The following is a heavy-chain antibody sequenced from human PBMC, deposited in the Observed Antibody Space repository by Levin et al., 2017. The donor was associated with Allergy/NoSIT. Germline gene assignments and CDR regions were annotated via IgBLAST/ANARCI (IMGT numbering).Heavy chain of an antibody. CDR1: GGSISSSSYY. CDR3: VWTRSAWTDWFDP. V-gene: IGHV4-39*02. D-gene: IGHD3-3*01. Sequence: SETLSLTCTVSGGSISSSSYYWGWIRQPPGKGLEWIGTIYHSGRTYYNSSLKSRLTISLDTSKNHFSLRLSPVTAADTAVYYCVWTRSAWTDWFDPWGQGTLVTVSS. CDR2: IYHSGRT. J-gene: IGHJ5*02.